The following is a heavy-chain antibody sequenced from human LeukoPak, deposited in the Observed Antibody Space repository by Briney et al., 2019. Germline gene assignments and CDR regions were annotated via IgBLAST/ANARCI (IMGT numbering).Heavy chain of an antibody. CDR1: GYTFTSYY. V-gene: IGHV1-46*01. D-gene: IGHD1-26*01. CDR3: ARDGKDYMDD. J-gene: IGHJ6*03. Sequence: ASVKVSCKASGYTFTSYYMHWVRQAPGQGLEWRGLINPSGGSTSYAQKFQGRVTMTRAMSTSTVYMELSSLRSEDTAVYYCARDGKDYMDDWGKGTTVTVSS. CDR2: INPSGGST.